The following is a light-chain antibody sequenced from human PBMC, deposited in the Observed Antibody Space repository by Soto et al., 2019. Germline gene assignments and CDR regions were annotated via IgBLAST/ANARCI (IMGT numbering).Light chain of an antibody. CDR3: QQYGRSPT. Sequence: LTQSPGTLSLSPGERAPLSCRASQSVSSNYLAWYQQKPGQALRLLIYGASNRATGIPDRFSGSGSGTDFTLTISRLESEDFAVYHCQQYGRSPTFGPGTKVDIK. V-gene: IGKV3-20*01. CDR1: QSVSSNY. J-gene: IGKJ1*01. CDR2: GAS.